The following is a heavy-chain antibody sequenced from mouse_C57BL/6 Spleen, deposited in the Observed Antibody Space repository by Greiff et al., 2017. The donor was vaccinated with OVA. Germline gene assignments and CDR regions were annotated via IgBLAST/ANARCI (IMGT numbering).Heavy chain of an antibody. Sequence: QVQLQQSGAELVKPGASVKMSCKASGYTFTSYWITWVKQRPGQGLEWIGDIYPGSGSTNYNEKFKSKATLTVDTSSSTAYMQLSSLTSEDSAVYYCARGGSNYGWFAYWGQGTLVTVSA. J-gene: IGHJ3*01. V-gene: IGHV1-55*01. CDR1: GYTFTSYW. CDR2: IYPGSGST. CDR3: ARGGSNYGWFAY. D-gene: IGHD2-5*01.